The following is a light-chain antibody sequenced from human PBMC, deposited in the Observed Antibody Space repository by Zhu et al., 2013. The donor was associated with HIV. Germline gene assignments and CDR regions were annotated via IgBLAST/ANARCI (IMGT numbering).Light chain of an antibody. CDR2: DAS. CDR1: QSINKW. J-gene: IGKJ2*01. CDR3: QQCHTYN. V-gene: IGKV1-5*01. Sequence: DIQMTQSPSSLSASVGDRVTITCRANQSINKWLAWYQQKPGKAPKLLIYDASTLQSGVPSRFSGSGSGTEFALTISSLQPDDFATYYCQQCHTYNFGQGTKVETK.